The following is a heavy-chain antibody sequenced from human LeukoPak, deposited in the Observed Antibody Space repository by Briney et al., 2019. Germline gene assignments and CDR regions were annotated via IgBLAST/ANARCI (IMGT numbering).Heavy chain of an antibody. CDR1: EYTFTNSE. CDR2: IIPILGIA. CDR3: ARAPMVRGVIDY. D-gene: IGHD3-10*01. Sequence: SVKVSCKASEYTFTNSEINWARQATGQGLEWMGRIIPILGIANYAQKFQGRVTITTDESTSTAYMELSSLRSEDTAVYYCARAPMVRGVIDYWGQGTLVTVSS. V-gene: IGHV1-69*04. J-gene: IGHJ4*02.